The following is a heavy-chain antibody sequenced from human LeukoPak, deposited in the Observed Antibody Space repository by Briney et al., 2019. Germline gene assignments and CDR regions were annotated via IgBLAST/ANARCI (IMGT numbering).Heavy chain of an antibody. CDR3: AKEVVVTAGRPYYYYGMNV. CDR2: MSGSGGST. CDR1: GFTFSSYA. Sequence: GGSLRLSCVGSGFTFSSYAVSWVRQAPGKGLEWVSAMSGSGGSTSYADSVKGRFTISRDNSKNTLYLQMNSLRAGDTAVYYCAKEVVVTAGRPYYYYGMNVWGQGTTVTVSS. J-gene: IGHJ6*02. V-gene: IGHV3-23*01. D-gene: IGHD2-21*02.